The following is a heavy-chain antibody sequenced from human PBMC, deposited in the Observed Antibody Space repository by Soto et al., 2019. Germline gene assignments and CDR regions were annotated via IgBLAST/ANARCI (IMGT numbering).Heavy chain of an antibody. Sequence: LRLSCAASGFTFSIYAMSWVRQAPGKGLEWVSAISGSGGSTYYADSVKGRFTISRDNSKNTLYLQMNSLRAEDTAVYYCAKDRDRYYDTSGHYSLDSWGPGSLXT. V-gene: IGHV3-23*01. CDR2: ISGSGGST. D-gene: IGHD3-22*01. CDR3: AKDRDRYYDTSGHYSLDS. CDR1: GFTFSIYA. J-gene: IGHJ4*02.